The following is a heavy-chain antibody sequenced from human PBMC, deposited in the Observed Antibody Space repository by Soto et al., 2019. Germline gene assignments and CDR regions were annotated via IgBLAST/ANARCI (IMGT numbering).Heavy chain of an antibody. V-gene: IGHV3-23*01. D-gene: IGHD2-2*01. CDR3: AKVYAFGYCSSTSCPEYNWFDP. Sequence: PGGSLRLSCAASGFTFSNAWINWVRQAPGKGLEWVSAISGSGGSTYYADSVKGRFTISRDNSKNTLYLQMNSLRAEDTAVYYCAKVYAFGYCSSTSCPEYNWFDPWGQGTLVTVSS. J-gene: IGHJ5*02. CDR1: GFTFSNAW. CDR2: ISGSGGST.